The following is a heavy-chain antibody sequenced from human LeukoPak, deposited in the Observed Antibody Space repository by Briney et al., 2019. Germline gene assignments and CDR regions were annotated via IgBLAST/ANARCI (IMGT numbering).Heavy chain of an antibody. CDR2: INAGNGNT. J-gene: IGHJ6*04. CDR1: GYTFTSYA. Sequence: ASVKVSCKASGYTFTSYAMHWVRQAPGQRLEWMGWINAGNGNTKYSQKFQGRVTITRDTSASTAYMELSSLRSEDTAVYYCARGAHMTTVTSGYYYGMDVWGKGTTVTVSS. CDR3: ARGAHMTTVTSGYYYGMDV. V-gene: IGHV1-3*01. D-gene: IGHD4-17*01.